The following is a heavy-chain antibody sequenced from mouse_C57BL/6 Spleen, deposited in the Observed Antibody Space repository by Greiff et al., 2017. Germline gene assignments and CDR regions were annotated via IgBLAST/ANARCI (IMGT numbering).Heavy chain of an antibody. CDR3: ARERYYGISPYWYVDV. CDR1: GYTFTSYW. J-gene: IGHJ1*03. V-gene: IGHV1-72*01. CDR2: IDPNSGGT. Sequence: QVQLQQPGAELVKPGASVKLSCKASGYTFTSYWMHWVKQRPGRGLEWIGRIDPNSGGTKYNEKFKSKATLTVDKPSSTAYMQLSSLTSEDSAVYYCARERYYGISPYWYVDVWGTGTTVTVSS. D-gene: IGHD1-1*01.